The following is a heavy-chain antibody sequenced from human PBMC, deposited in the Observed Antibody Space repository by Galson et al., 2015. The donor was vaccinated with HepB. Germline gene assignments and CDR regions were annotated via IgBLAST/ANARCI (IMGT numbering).Heavy chain of an antibody. CDR3: ATPRMEWELRGAFDI. J-gene: IGHJ3*02. D-gene: IGHD1-26*01. V-gene: IGHV1-24*01. CDR1: GYTLTELS. Sequence: SVKVSCKVSGYTLTELSMHWVRQAPGKGLEWMGGFDPEDGETIYAQKFQGRVTMTEDTSTDTAYMELSSLRSEDTAVYYCATPRMEWELRGAFDIWGQGTMVTVSS. CDR2: FDPEDGET.